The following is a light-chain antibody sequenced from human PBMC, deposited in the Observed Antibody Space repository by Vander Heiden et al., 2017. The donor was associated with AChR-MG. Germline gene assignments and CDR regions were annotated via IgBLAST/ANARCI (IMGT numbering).Light chain of an antibody. Sequence: QSALTQPASVSGSPGHSSTIPCPAPSTDAGSYIFVSGYQQPPGKAPKLRIYEVNKRPSGVSNRFSGSKSGNTASLTISGLQAEDEADYYCCSYAGSSTLVFGGGTKLTVL. CDR1: STDAGSYIF. CDR2: EVN. J-gene: IGLJ2*01. CDR3: CSYAGSSTLV. V-gene: IGLV2-23*02.